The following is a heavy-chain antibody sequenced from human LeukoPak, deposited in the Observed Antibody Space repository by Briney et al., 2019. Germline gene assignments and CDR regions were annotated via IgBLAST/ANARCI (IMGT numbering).Heavy chain of an antibody. D-gene: IGHD6-13*01. CDR3: ARGEQLVLDYYYYYYTDV. Sequence: SETLSLTCTVSGGSISSYYWSWIRQPAGKGLEWIGRIHTSGSTNYNPSLKSRVTMSVDTSKNQFSLKLRSVTAADTAVYYCARGEQLVLDYYYYYYTDVWGKGTTVTVSS. CDR2: IHTSGST. CDR1: GGSISSYY. J-gene: IGHJ6*03. V-gene: IGHV4-4*07.